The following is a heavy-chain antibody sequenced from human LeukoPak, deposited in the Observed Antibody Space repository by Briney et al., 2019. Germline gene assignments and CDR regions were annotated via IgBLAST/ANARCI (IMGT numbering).Heavy chain of an antibody. CDR2: IYNDGRT. CDR3: ARGIFLSGYLDAFDI. J-gene: IGHJ3*02. CDR1: GFIVNNKY. V-gene: IGHV3-53*01. D-gene: IGHD3-22*01. Sequence: GGSLRLSCAASGFIVNNKYMTWVRQAPGKGLEWVSLIYNDGRTYYADSVKGRCTISRDNSKNTLYLQMNSLRVEDTAVYYCARGIFLSGYLDAFDIWGQGTVVTVSS.